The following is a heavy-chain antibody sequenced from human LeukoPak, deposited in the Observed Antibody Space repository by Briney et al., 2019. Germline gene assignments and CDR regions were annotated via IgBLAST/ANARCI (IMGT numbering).Heavy chain of an antibody. D-gene: IGHD4-17*01. CDR1: GFTLSSYG. Sequence: GGSLRLSCAASGFTLSSYGMHWVRQAPGKGLEWVAFIRYDGSNKYYADSVKGRFTISRDNSKNTLYLQMNSLRAEDTAMYYCARALDYGDYVPLDVWGKGTTVTVSS. CDR2: IRYDGSNK. J-gene: IGHJ6*04. V-gene: IGHV3-30*02. CDR3: ARALDYGDYVPLDV.